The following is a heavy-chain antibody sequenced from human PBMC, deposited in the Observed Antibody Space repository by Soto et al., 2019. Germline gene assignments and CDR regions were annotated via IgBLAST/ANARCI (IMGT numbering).Heavy chain of an antibody. Sequence: GGSLRLSCAASGFTFSSYAMSWVRQAPGKGLEWVSAISGSGGSTYYADSVKGRFTISRDNSKNTLYLQMNSLRAEDTAVYYCAKRRGYYDSSGYYPYYFDYWGQGTLVTVSS. CDR2: ISGSGGST. D-gene: IGHD3-22*01. J-gene: IGHJ4*02. CDR3: AKRRGYYDSSGYYPYYFDY. V-gene: IGHV3-23*01. CDR1: GFTFSSYA.